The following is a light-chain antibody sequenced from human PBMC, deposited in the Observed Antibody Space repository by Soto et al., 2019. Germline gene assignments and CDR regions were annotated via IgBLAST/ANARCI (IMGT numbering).Light chain of an antibody. J-gene: IGKJ3*01. V-gene: IGKV3-11*01. CDR1: QSVSSY. Sequence: EIVLTQSPATLSLSPGERATLSCRASQSVSSYLAWYQQKPGQAPRLLIYDASNRATRIPARFSGSGSGTDFTLTISSLEPEDFAVYYCQQRSNWRFTFGPGTKVDIK. CDR2: DAS. CDR3: QQRSNWRFT.